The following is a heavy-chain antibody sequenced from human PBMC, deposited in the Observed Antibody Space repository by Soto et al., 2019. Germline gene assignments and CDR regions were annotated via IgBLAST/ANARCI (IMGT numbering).Heavy chain of an antibody. D-gene: IGHD6-13*01. V-gene: IGHV4-39*01. J-gene: IGHJ6*02. CDR3: ALFPEALPGSEARQQLLMGGGSHSGMHV. CDR2: IYYSGST. CDR1: GGSIISSSYY. Sequence: SETLSLTCTLSGGSIISSSYYWGWIRQPPGKGLEWIGSIYYSGSTYYNPSLKSRVTISVNTSKSQFCLKLSSVTAADTAVYYCALFPEALPGSEARQQLLMGGGSHSGMHVRGEGITVTASS.